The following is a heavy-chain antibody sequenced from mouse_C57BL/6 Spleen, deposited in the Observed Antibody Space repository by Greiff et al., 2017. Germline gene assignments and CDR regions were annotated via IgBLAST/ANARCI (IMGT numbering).Heavy chain of an antibody. CDR2: IYPGDGDT. CDR1: GYAFSSSW. J-gene: IGHJ3*01. CDR3: ARNTVVAPFAY. Sequence: QVQLKQSGPELVKPGASVKISCKASGYAFSSSWMNWVKQRPGKGLEWIGRIYPGDGDTNYNGKFKGKATLTADKSSSTAYMQLSSLTSEDSAVYFCARNTVVAPFAYWGQGTLVTVSA. D-gene: IGHD1-1*01. V-gene: IGHV1-82*01.